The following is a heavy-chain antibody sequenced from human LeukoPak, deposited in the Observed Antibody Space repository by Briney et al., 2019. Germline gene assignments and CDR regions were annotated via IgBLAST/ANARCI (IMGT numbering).Heavy chain of an antibody. D-gene: IGHD3/OR15-3a*01. V-gene: IGHV1-2*02. Sequence: ASVKVSCKASGYTFTAYYLHWVRQAPGHGLEWMGWIDPDSGGTNYARKFQGRGTMTRDTSITTAYMELNSLRSDDTAVYYCAGSSGTYYFDYWAQGTLVTVSS. CDR2: IDPDSGGT. CDR1: GYTFTAYY. J-gene: IGHJ4*02. CDR3: AGSSGTYYFDY.